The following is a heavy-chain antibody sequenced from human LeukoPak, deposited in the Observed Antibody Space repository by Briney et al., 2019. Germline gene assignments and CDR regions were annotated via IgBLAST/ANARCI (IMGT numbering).Heavy chain of an antibody. D-gene: IGHD6-19*01. CDR3: ALLAVACDFDY. J-gene: IGHJ4*02. Sequence: GGSLRLSCAVSGFPFSFYEMNWVRQAPRKGLEWVSNIGASGTTKYYADSVKGRFSISRDNAKTSLYLQMNSLRVDDTAVYYCALLAVACDFDYWGQGALVTVSS. CDR1: GFPFSFYE. V-gene: IGHV3-48*03. CDR2: IGASGTTK.